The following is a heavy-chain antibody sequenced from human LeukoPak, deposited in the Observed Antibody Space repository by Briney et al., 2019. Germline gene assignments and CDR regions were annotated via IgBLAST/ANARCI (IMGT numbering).Heavy chain of an antibody. J-gene: IGHJ4*02. CDR1: GFTFSSYS. V-gene: IGHV3-21*01. Sequence: GGSLRLSCAAYGFTFSSYSMTWVRQAPGKGLEWVSSISSSSSFIYYVDSVKGRFTISRDNAKNSLYLQMNSLRAEDTAVYYCARDQDYDSSGYYAFDYWGQGTLVTVSS. CDR3: ARDQDYDSSGYYAFDY. CDR2: ISSSSSFI. D-gene: IGHD3-22*01.